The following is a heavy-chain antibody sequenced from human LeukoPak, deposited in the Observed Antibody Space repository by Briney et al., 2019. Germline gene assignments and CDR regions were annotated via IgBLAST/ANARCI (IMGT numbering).Heavy chain of an antibody. V-gene: IGHV4-59*08. J-gene: IGHJ4*02. D-gene: IGHD7-27*01. Sequence: PSETLSLTCTVSGGSISSYYWSWIRQPPGKGLEWIGYIYYSGSTNYNPSLKSRVAISVDTSKNQFSLKLSSVTAADTAVYYCARPFNWGSSDYWGQGTLVTVSS. CDR3: ARPFNWGSSDY. CDR1: GGSISSYY. CDR2: IYYSGST.